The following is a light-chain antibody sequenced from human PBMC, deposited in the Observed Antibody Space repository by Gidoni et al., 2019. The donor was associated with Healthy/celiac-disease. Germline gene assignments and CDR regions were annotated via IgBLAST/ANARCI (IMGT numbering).Light chain of an antibody. Sequence: DIQMTQSPSSLSASVGDRLTISCRASQSISSYLSWYQQKPRKAPKLLIYAATSSKSGVTSRCSGSGARTDFTITISSLQHEDFTTYYCQRNNSTCTFGQGTKLEIK. V-gene: IGKV1-39*01. CDR2: AAT. CDR1: QSISSY. CDR3: QRNNSTCT. J-gene: IGKJ2*02.